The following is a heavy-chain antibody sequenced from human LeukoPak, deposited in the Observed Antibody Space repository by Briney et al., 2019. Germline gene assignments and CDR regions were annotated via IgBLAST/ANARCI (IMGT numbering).Heavy chain of an antibody. CDR1: GFTFRNYG. D-gene: IGHD1-26*01. Sequence: GGSLRLSCTVSGFTFRNYGMNWVRQAPGKGLEWVSGIIGGGDYTYYADSVKGRFTISRDNSKNTLYLHMNSLRVDDTALYYCAKSSRVGTYYFDHWGQGTVVTVSS. CDR2: IIGGGDYT. CDR3: AKSSRVGTYYFDH. J-gene: IGHJ4*02. V-gene: IGHV3-23*01.